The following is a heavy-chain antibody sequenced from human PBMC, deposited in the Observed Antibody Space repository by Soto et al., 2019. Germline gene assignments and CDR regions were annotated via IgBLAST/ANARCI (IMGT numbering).Heavy chain of an antibody. Sequence: QLQLQESGSGLVKPSQTLSLTCAVSGGSLSSGGYSWSWIRQPPGKGMEWIGYIYHRGSTDYNPSPKSRFTTSVDRSKNQFSLKLSSVTAADTAVYYCARVPGPWGQGTLVTVSS. CDR3: ARVPGP. D-gene: IGHD7-27*01. CDR1: GGSLSSGGYS. V-gene: IGHV4-30-2*01. J-gene: IGHJ5*02. CDR2: IYHRGST.